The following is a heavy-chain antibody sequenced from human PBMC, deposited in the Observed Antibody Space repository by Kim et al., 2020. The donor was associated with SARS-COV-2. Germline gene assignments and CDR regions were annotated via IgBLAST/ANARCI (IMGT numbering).Heavy chain of an antibody. CDR3: AKEGIEAAFDY. D-gene: IGHD6-13*01. J-gene: IGHJ4*02. V-gene: IGHV3-30*18. Sequence: GGSLRLSCAASGFTFSSYGMHWVRQAPGKGLEWVAVISYDGSNKYYADSVKGRFTISRDNSKNTLYLQMNSLRAEDTAVYYCAKEGIEAAFDYWGQGTL. CDR2: ISYDGSNK. CDR1: GFTFSSYG.